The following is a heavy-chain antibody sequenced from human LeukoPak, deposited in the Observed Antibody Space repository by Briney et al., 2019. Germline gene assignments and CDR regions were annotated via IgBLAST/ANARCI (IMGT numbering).Heavy chain of an antibody. CDR1: GFTFSDYY. J-gene: IGHJ4*02. D-gene: IGHD2-2*01. Sequence: GGSLRLSCAASGFTFSDYYMSWIRQAPGKGLEWVSYISSSGSTIYYADSVKGRFTISRDNAKNSLYLQMNSLRAEDTAVYYCAGEGYCSSTSCYDYWGQGTLVTVSS. CDR2: ISSSGSTI. CDR3: AGEGYCSSTSCYDY. V-gene: IGHV3-11*01.